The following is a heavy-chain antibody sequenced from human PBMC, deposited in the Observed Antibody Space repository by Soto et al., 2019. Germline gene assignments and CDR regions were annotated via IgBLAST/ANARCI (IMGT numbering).Heavy chain of an antibody. CDR1: VYSFTNYY. V-gene: IGHV1-46*03. D-gene: IGHD2-21*02. CDR2: IKCSGGET. CDR3: ARGGDVVVMTAPLDP. J-gene: IGHJ5*02. Sequence: ASVKVSCKPSVYSFTNYYIQWVRQPPGQGLEWMGIIKCSGGETNNAQRIRGRVTMTSDTTTSTVYMEVSSLRSEDTAVYYCARGGDVVVMTAPLDPWGQGTLVTVSS.